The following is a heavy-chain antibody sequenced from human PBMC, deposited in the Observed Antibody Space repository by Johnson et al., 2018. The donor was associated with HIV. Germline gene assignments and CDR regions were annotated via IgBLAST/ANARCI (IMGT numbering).Heavy chain of an antibody. Sequence: VQLVESGGGVVQPGGSLRLSCAASGFTFDDYGMSWVRQAPGKGLEWVSGINWNGGSTGYADSVKGRFTISRDNSKNTLYLQMNSLRAEDTAVYYCARGGGYSIAAPSDAFDIWGQGTMVTVSS. CDR3: ARGGGYSIAAPSDAFDI. D-gene: IGHD6-6*01. V-gene: IGHV3-20*04. CDR2: INWNGGST. CDR1: GFTFDDYG. J-gene: IGHJ3*02.